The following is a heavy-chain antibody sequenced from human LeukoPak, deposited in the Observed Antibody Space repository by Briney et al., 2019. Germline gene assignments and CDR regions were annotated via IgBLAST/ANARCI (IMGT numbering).Heavy chain of an antibody. V-gene: IGHV4-4*07. CDR1: GGSISSYY. D-gene: IGHD6-6*01. CDR2: IYTSGST. Sequence: SETLSLTCTVSGGSISSYYWSWIRQPAGKGLEWIGRIYTSGSTNYSPSLKSRVTMSVDTSKNQFSLKLSSVTAADTAVYYCASSGIAARHYYMDVWGKGTTVTVSS. CDR3: ASSGIAARHYYMDV. J-gene: IGHJ6*03.